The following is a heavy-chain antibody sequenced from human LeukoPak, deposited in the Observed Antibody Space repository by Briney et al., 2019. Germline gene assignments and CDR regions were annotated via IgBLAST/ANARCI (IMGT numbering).Heavy chain of an antibody. CDR2: ISSSSNTI. V-gene: IGHV3-48*01. D-gene: IGHD3-10*01. J-gene: IGHJ5*02. Sequence: GGSLRLSCAAPGFTLSSHSMNWVRQAPGKGLGWVSYISSSSNTIYYADSVKGRFTISRDNDKNSLFLQMNSLRAEDTAVYYCARDIGYPSGGLLGLFDPWGQGTLVTVSS. CDR1: GFTLSSHS. CDR3: ARDIGYPSGGLLGLFDP.